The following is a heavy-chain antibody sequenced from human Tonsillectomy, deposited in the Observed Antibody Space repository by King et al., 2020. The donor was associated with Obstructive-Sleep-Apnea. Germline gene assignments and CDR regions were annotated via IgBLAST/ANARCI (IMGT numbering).Heavy chain of an antibody. V-gene: IGHV4-34*01. CDR2: INHSGST. CDR1: GGSCSGYY. CDR3: ATTTYYYDSSDDY. J-gene: IGHJ4*02. D-gene: IGHD3-22*01. Sequence: VQLQQWGAGLLKPSETLSLTCAVYGGSCSGYYWSWIRQPPWRGLEWIGEINHSGSTNYNPSLKSRVTISVDTSKNQFSLKLSSVTAADTAVYYCATTTYYYDSSDDYWGQGTLVTVSS.